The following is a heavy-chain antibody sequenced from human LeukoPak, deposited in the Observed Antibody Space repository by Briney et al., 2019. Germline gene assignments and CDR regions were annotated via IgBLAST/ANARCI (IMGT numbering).Heavy chain of an antibody. CDR1: GFTFSSYA. Sequence: GGSLRLSCAASGFTFSSYAVSWVRQAPGKGLEWVSAISGSGGSTYYADSVKGRFTISRDNSKNTLYLQMNSLRAEDTAVYYCAKGISYSSGSYFDYWGQGTLVTVSS. V-gene: IGHV3-23*01. CDR2: ISGSGGST. D-gene: IGHD6-19*01. J-gene: IGHJ4*02. CDR3: AKGISYSSGSYFDY.